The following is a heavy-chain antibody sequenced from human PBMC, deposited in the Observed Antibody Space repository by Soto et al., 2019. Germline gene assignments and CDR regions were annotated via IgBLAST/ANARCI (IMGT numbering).Heavy chain of an antibody. V-gene: IGHV4-4*02. D-gene: IGHD1-26*01. CDR1: GGSISSSNW. J-gene: IGHJ6*02. CDR3: ARVSGGYYYGMDV. CDR2: IYHSGST. Sequence: QVQLQESGPGLVKPSGTLSLTCAVSGGSISSSNWWSWVRQPPGKGLEWIGEIYHSGSTNYNPSLKSRVSISVDKSKNQFSLRLSSVSAADTAVYYCARVSGGYYYGMDVWGQGTTVTVSS.